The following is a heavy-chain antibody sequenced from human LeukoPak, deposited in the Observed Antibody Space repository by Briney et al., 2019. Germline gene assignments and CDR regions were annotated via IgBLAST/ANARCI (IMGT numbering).Heavy chain of an antibody. CDR2: IKSDGSTT. CDR3: ARESEEYHPDAFDI. Sequence: GGSLRLSCAASGFTFSSYAMSWVRQAPGKGLVWVSRIKSDGSTTSYADSVKGRFTISRDNANNTLYLQMNSLRAEDTAVYYCARESEEYHPDAFDIWGQGTMVTVSS. V-gene: IGHV3-74*01. CDR1: GFTFSSYA. D-gene: IGHD2-2*01. J-gene: IGHJ3*02.